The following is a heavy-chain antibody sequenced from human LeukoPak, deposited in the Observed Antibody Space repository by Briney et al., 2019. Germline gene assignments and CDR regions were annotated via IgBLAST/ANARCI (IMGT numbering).Heavy chain of an antibody. J-gene: IGHJ4*02. Sequence: GESLKISCKGSGYSFTSHWIGWVRQMPGKGLEWMAIIYPGDSDTGYSPSFQGQVTISADKSINTAYLQWSSLKASDTAMYYCARLRYGYYYGSGSSDYWGQGTLVTVSS. CDR3: ARLRYGYYYGSGSSDY. CDR1: GYSFTSHW. V-gene: IGHV5-51*01. CDR2: IYPGDSDT. D-gene: IGHD3-10*01.